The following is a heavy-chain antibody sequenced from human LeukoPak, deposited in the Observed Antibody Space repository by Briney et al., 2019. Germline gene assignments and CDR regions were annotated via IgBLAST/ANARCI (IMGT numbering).Heavy chain of an antibody. Sequence: PSETLSLTCTVSGGSISSYYWSWIRQPPGKGLEWIGYIYYSGSTNYNPSLKSRVTISVDTSKNQFSLKLSSVTAADTAVYYCARSYYDFWSEDYYGMDVWGQGTTVTVSS. J-gene: IGHJ6*02. V-gene: IGHV4-59*01. D-gene: IGHD3-3*01. CDR2: IYYSGST. CDR1: GGSISSYY. CDR3: ARSYYDFWSEDYYGMDV.